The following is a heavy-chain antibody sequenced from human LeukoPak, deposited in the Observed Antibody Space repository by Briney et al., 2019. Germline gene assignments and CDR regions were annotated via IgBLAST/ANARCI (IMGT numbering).Heavy chain of an antibody. CDR3: GKTTVGYSSGRYPGWPVDY. Sequence: GGSLRLSCAASGFTFNNYAMYWVRQAPGKGLEWVAGIFGSGGSAHYADSVKGRFTIFRDNSKNTVYLQMNSLRAEDTAVYYCGKTTVGYSSGRYPGWPVDYWGQGTLVTVSS. D-gene: IGHD6-19*01. CDR1: GFTFNNYA. V-gene: IGHV3-23*01. J-gene: IGHJ4*02. CDR2: IFGSGGSA.